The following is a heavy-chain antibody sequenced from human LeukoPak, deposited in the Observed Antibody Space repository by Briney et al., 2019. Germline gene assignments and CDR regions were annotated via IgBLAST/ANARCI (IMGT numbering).Heavy chain of an antibody. D-gene: IGHD1-26*01. CDR3: ARRAASGRLAAFDI. CDR2: INHSGST. J-gene: IGHJ3*02. V-gene: IGHV4-34*01. CDR1: GGSFSGYY. Sequence: SETLSLTCAVYGGSFSGYYWSWIRQPPGKGLEWIGEINHSGSTNYNPSLKSRVTISVDTSKNQFSLKLSSVTAADTAVYYCARRAASGRLAAFDIWGQGTMVTVSS.